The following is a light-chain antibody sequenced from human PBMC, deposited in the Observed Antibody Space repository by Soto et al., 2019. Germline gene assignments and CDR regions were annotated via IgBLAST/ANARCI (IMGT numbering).Light chain of an antibody. CDR3: QQRSNWPPLFT. CDR2: DAS. CDR1: QSVRSN. Sequence: EIVLTQSPATLSLSPGERATLSCRASQSVRSNLGWYQQKPGQAPRLLIYDASNRATGVPARFIGSGFGTDFTLTITSLEAEDFAVYYCQQRSNWPPLFTFGPGTIVDIE. J-gene: IGKJ3*01. V-gene: IGKV3-11*01.